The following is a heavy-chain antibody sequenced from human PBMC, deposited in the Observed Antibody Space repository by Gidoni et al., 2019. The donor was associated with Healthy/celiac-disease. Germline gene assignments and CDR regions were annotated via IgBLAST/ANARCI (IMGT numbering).Heavy chain of an antibody. D-gene: IGHD1-26*01. CDR3: ARGGARATHAFDI. CDR2: ISSDGSNK. Sequence: QVQLVESGGGVVQPGMSLRLCCAASGFTFSSYAMPWVREAPGKGLEWVPVISSDGSNKSYADSVKGLFTISIDNSKNTLYLQMNSLRAEDTAVYYCARGGARATHAFDIWGQGTMVTVSS. CDR1: GFTFSSYA. J-gene: IGHJ3*02. V-gene: IGHV3-30-3*01.